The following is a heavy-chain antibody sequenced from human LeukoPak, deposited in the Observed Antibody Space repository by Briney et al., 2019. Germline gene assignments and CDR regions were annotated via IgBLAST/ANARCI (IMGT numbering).Heavy chain of an antibody. Sequence: SETLSLTCTVSGGSVSSGSYYWSWIRQPPGKGLEWIGYIYYSGSTNYNPSLKSRVTISVDTSKNQFSLKLSSVTAADTAVYYCARVAVLSYYYGSGSYSGDWFDPWGQGTLVTVSS. CDR1: GGSVSSGSYY. J-gene: IGHJ5*02. CDR2: IYYSGST. D-gene: IGHD3-10*01. CDR3: ARVAVLSYYYGSGSYSGDWFDP. V-gene: IGHV4-61*01.